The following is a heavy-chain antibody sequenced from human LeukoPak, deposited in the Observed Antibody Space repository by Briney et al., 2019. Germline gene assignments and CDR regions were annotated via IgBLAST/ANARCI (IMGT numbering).Heavy chain of an antibody. CDR2: IFYDGSTK. J-gene: IGHJ4*02. D-gene: IGHD2-2*01. V-gene: IGHV3-33*08. Sequence: GGSLRLSCAASGFTFSDYYMSWIRQAPGKGLEWVAVIFYDGSTKHYADSVKGRFTISRDNSKNTVYLQMDSLRAEDTAVYYCARDQAFYFSYADYWGQGTLVTVSS. CDR3: ARDQAFYFSYADY. CDR1: GFTFSDYY.